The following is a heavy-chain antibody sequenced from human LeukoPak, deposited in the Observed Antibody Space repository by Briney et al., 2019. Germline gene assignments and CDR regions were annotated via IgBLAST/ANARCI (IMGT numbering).Heavy chain of an antibody. V-gene: IGHV4-39*01. CDR1: GGSISSSSYY. CDR2: IYYSGST. Sequence: SETLSLTCTVSGGSISSSSYYWGWIRQPPGKGLEWIGSIYYSGSTYYNPSLKSRDTISVDTSKNQFSLKLSSVTAADTAVYYCARHGRSSSWDLDYWGQGTLVTVSS. J-gene: IGHJ4*02. CDR3: ARHGRSSSWDLDY. D-gene: IGHD6-13*01.